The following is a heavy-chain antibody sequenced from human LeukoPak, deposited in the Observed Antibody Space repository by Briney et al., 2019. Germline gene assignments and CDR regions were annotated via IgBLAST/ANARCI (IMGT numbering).Heavy chain of an antibody. CDR3: AKDQHQDYGDYPVN. CDR2: ISYDGSNK. Sequence: PGRSLRLSCAASGFTFSSYGMHWVRQAPGKGLEWVAVISYDGSNKYYADSVKGRFTISRDNSKNTLYLQMNSLRAEDTAVYYCAKDQHQDYGDYPVNWGQGTLVTVSS. D-gene: IGHD4-17*01. J-gene: IGHJ4*02. CDR1: GFTFSSYG. V-gene: IGHV3-30*18.